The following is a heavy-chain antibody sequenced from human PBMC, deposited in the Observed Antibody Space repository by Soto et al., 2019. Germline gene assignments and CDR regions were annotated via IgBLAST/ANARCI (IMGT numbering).Heavy chain of an antibody. Sequence: GGSLRLSCAASGFTFDDYAMSWVRQAPGKGLEWVSGISWNSGSIGYADSVKGRFTLFRENDKNSFHLQRNSLRAEDTAVYYYARDQLATDFWRQRTLVTVSS. J-gene: IGHJ4*02. CDR2: ISWNSGSI. CDR1: GFTFDDYA. CDR3: ARDQLATDF. D-gene: IGHD1-1*01. V-gene: IGHV3-9*01.